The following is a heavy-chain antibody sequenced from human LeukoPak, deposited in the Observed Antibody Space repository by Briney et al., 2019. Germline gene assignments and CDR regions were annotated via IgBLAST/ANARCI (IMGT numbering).Heavy chain of an antibody. D-gene: IGHD3-22*01. J-gene: IGHJ5*02. CDR3: ARVDYDSSGPPFDP. V-gene: IGHV1-2*02. CDR1: GYTFTGYY. Sequence: ASVKVSCKASGYTFTGYYMHWVRQAPGQGLEWMGWINPNSGGTNYAQKFQGRVTMTRDTSISTAYMELSRLRSDDTAVYYCARVDYDSSGPPFDPWGRGTLVTVSS. CDR2: INPNSGGT.